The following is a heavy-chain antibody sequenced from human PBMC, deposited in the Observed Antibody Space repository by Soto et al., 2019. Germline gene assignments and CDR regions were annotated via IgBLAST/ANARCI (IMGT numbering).Heavy chain of an antibody. D-gene: IGHD4-17*01. J-gene: IGHJ4*02. Sequence: PSETLSLTCSVSGGSISNYYWSWVRQPAGKGLEWIGRIFSSGSTNYNPSLKTRVSMSIDTSKNQFSLKLSSVTAADTAVYYCARGSPGDYVSENWGRGTLVTISS. V-gene: IGHV4-4*07. CDR2: IFSSGST. CDR3: ARGSPGDYVSEN. CDR1: GGSISNYY.